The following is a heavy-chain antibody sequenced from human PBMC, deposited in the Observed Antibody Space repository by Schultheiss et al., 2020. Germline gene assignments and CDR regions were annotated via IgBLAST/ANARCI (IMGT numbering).Heavy chain of an antibody. V-gene: IGHV4-30-4*01. CDR3: ARGGYSIGSYLDGEYYYGMDV. CDR2: IYYSGGT. Sequence: SATLSLTCIVSGGSISSGDYYWSWIRQPPGKGLEWIGYIYYSGGTYYNPSLRSRVTISIDTSKSQFSLRLSSVTAADTAVYFCARGGYSIGSYLDGEYYYGMDVWGQGTTVNGYS. J-gene: IGHJ6*02. D-gene: IGHD3-22*01. CDR1: GGSISSGDYY.